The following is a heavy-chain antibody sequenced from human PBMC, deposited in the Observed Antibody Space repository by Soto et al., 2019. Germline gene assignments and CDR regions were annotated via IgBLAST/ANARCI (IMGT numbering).Heavy chain of an antibody. Sequence: VASVKVSCKASGGTFSSYAISWVRQAPGQGLELMGGIIPIFGTANYAQKFQGRVTITADKSTSTAYMELSSLRSEDTAVYYCASRPRWYDSSGYSGSDDAFDIWGQGTMVTV. CDR2: IIPIFGTA. CDR1: GGTFSSYA. J-gene: IGHJ3*02. D-gene: IGHD3-22*01. CDR3: ASRPRWYDSSGYSGSDDAFDI. V-gene: IGHV1-69*06.